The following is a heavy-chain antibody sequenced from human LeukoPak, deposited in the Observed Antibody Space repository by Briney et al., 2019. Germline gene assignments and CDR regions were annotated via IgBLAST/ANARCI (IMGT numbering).Heavy chain of an antibody. CDR2: ISASGRST. CDR1: GFTFRSYA. J-gene: IGHJ4*02. Sequence: GGSLRLSCAASGFTFRSYAMSWVRHAPGKGLEWVSAISASGRSTYYADSVKGRFTISRDNSKNTLYLQMNSLRAEDTAVYYCAKDACGGDCYSHFDYWGREPWSPSPQ. V-gene: IGHV3-23*01. CDR3: AKDACGGDCYSHFDY. D-gene: IGHD2-21*02.